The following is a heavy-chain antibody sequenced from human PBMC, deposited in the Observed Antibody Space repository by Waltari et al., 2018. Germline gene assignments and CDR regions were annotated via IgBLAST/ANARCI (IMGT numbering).Heavy chain of an antibody. V-gene: IGHV4-39*01. CDR3: AKPGYSSSWYWFDP. CDR1: GGSISSSSYY. Sequence: QLQLQESGPGLVKPSETLSLTCTVSGGSISSSSYYWGWIRQPPGKGPGWIGSIYYSGSTYYNPSLKSRVTISVDTSKNQFSLKLSSVTAADTAVYYCAKPGYSSSWYWFDPWGQGTLVTVSS. D-gene: IGHD6-13*01. J-gene: IGHJ5*02. CDR2: IYYSGST.